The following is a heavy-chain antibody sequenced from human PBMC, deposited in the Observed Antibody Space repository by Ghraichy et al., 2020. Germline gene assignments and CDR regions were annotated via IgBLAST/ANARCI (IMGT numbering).Heavy chain of an antibody. CDR3: AKGMFEELLDDC. J-gene: IGHJ4*02. CDR2: IRGSGANT. D-gene: IGHD3-10*02. V-gene: IGHV3-23*01. Sequence: GSLRLSCAASGFTFSSYAMSWVRQAPGKGLEWVSAIRGSGANTYYADSVKGRFTISRDNSKNTLYLQMHSLRAEYTAVYTCAKGMFEELLDDCLVQGTLVTVAS. CDR1: GFTFSSYA.